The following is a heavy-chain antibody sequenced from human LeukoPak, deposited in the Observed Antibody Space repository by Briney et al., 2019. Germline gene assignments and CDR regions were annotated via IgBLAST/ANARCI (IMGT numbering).Heavy chain of an antibody. V-gene: IGHV3-30*18. J-gene: IGHJ4*02. D-gene: IGHD3-3*01. CDR2: ISYDGSNK. CDR1: GFTFSSYG. Sequence: PGGSLRLSCAASGFTFSSYGMHWVRQAPGKGLEWVAVISYDGSNKYYADSVKGRFTISRDNSKNTLYLQMNSLRAEDTAVYYCAKDGLRYGFWSGYWIDYWGQGTLVTVSS. CDR3: AKDGLRYGFWSGYWIDY.